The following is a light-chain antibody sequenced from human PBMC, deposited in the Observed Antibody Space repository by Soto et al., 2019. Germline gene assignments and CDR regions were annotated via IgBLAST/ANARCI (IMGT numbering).Light chain of an antibody. V-gene: IGKV3-20*01. CDR3: QQHGSSPYT. J-gene: IGKJ2*01. Sequence: EIVLTQSPGTLPLSPGERATLSCRASQSVGSSYLAWYQQKPGQAPRLLIYGASSRATGIPDRFSGSGSGTDFTLSISRLEPEDFAVYYCQQHGSSPYTFGQGTKLEIK. CDR2: GAS. CDR1: QSVGSSY.